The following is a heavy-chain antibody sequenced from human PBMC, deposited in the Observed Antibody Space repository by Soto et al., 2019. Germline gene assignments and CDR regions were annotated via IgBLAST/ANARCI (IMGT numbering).Heavy chain of an antibody. J-gene: IGHJ5*02. CDR1: GGSISSGGYS. V-gene: IGHV4-30-2*01. CDR2: IYHSGST. Sequence: SETLSLTCAVSGGSISSGGYSWSWIRQPPGKGLEWIGYIYHSGSTYYNPSLKSRVTISVDRSKNQFSLKLSSVTAADTAVYYCAREVVAATNWFDPWGQGTLVTVSS. D-gene: IGHD2-15*01. CDR3: AREVVAATNWFDP.